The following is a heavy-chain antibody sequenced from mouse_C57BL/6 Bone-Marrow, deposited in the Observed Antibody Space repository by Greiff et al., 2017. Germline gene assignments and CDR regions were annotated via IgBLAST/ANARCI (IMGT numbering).Heavy chain of an antibody. CDR2: ISYDGSN. D-gene: IGHD1-1*01. CDR3: ARLRVYFDY. Sequence: EVQVVESGPGLVKPSQSLSLTCSVTGYSITSGYYWNWIRQFPGNKLEWMGYISYDGSNNYNPSLKNRISITRDTSKNQFFLKLNSVTTEDTATYYCARLRVYFDYWGQGTTLTVSS. CDR1: GYSITSGYY. V-gene: IGHV3-6*01. J-gene: IGHJ2*01.